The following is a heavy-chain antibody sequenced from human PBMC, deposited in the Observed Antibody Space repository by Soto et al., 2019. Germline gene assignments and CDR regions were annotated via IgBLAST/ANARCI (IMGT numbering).Heavy chain of an antibody. CDR3: ARSPWGYFDL. Sequence: QVQLQQWGAGLLKPSETLSLTCAVYGGSFSGYYWSWIRQPQGKGREWLGEINHGGSTNYNPSLKSRVTISVDTSKNQFSLKLSSVTAADTAVYYCARSPWGYFDLWGRGTLVTVSS. D-gene: IGHD7-27*01. V-gene: IGHV4-34*01. J-gene: IGHJ2*01. CDR2: INHGGST. CDR1: GGSFSGYY.